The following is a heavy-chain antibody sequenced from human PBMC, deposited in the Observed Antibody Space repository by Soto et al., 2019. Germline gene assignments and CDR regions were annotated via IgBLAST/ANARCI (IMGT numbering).Heavy chain of an antibody. CDR1: GGTFSSYA. J-gene: IGHJ4*02. CDR3: ARVGISSGYYDY. Sequence: QVQLVQSGAEVKKPGSSVKVSCKASGGTFSSYAISWVRQAPGQGLEWMGGIIPIYGKANYAPKFQDRVTITADESTTTAHMELSSLRSEDTAVYYCARVGISSGYYDYWGQGTLVTVSS. CDR2: IIPIYGKA. D-gene: IGHD3-22*01. V-gene: IGHV1-69*01.